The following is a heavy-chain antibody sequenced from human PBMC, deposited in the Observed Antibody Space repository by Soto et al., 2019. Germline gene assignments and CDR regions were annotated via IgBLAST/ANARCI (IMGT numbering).Heavy chain of an antibody. Sequence: PSETLSLTCTVSGGSISSYYWSWIRQPPGKGLEWIGEINHSGSTNYNPSLKSRVTISVDTSKNQFSLKLSSVTAADTAVYYCARAKIAAAGYYYYYYGMDVWGQGTTVTVSS. D-gene: IGHD6-13*01. J-gene: IGHJ6*02. CDR3: ARAKIAAAGYYYYYYGMDV. CDR2: INHSGST. V-gene: IGHV4-34*01. CDR1: GGSISSYY.